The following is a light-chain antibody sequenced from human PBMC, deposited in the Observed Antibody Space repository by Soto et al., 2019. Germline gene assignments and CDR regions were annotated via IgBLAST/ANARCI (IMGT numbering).Light chain of an antibody. CDR1: QSVHNF. CDR3: QQYNNWPRT. Sequence: EVVLTQSPATLSLSPGDRAALSCKASQSVHNFLAWYQQKPGQAPRLLIYGASNRAAGIPARFSGSGSGTDFTLTINSLQSEDFALYYCQQYNNWPRTFGQGTKVDIK. J-gene: IGKJ1*01. CDR2: GAS. V-gene: IGKV3D-15*01.